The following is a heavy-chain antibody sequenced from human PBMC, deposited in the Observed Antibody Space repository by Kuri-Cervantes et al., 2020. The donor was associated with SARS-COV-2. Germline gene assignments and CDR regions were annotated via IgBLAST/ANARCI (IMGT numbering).Heavy chain of an antibody. CDR1: GFTFSSYW. CDR2: IKQDGSEK. CDR3: AREAFGYCSGGSCYSHY. Sequence: GGSLRLSCAASGFTFSSYWMSGVRQAPGKGLEWVANIKQDGSEKYYVDSVKGRFTISRDNAKNSLYLQMNSLRAEDTAVYYCAREAFGYCSGGSCYSHYWGQGTLVTVSS. V-gene: IGHV3-7*01. J-gene: IGHJ4*02. D-gene: IGHD2-15*01.